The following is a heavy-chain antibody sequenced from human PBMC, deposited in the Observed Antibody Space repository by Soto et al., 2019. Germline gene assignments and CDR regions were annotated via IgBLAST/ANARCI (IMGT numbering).Heavy chain of an antibody. Sequence: QVQLVESGGGVVQPGRSLRLSCAASGFTFSSYAMHWVRQAPGKGLEWVAVISYDGSNKYYADSVKGRFTISRDNSKNTLYLQMNSLRAEDTAVYYCARDTIAARGPHYYNYGMDVWGQGTTVPVSS. CDR1: GFTFSSYA. CDR3: ARDTIAARGPHYYNYGMDV. D-gene: IGHD6-6*01. J-gene: IGHJ6*02. CDR2: ISYDGSNK. V-gene: IGHV3-30-3*01.